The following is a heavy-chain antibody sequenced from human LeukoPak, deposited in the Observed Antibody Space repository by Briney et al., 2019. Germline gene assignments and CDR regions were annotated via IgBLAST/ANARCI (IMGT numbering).Heavy chain of an antibody. CDR3: ARDRQYSGSYHKDAFDI. J-gene: IGHJ3*02. Sequence: PSETLSLTCTVSGGSISSYYWRWTRQPPGKGLEWIGYIYYSGSTNYNPSLKSRVTISVDTSKNQFSLKLSSVTAADTAVYYCARDRQYSGSYHKDAFDIWGQGTMVTVSS. V-gene: IGHV4-59*01. CDR1: GGSISSYY. CDR2: IYYSGST. D-gene: IGHD1-26*01.